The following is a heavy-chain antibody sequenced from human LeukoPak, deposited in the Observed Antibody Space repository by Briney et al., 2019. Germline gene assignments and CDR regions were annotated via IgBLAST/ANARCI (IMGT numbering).Heavy chain of an antibody. CDR1: GFTFSSYG. J-gene: IGHJ4*02. CDR2: ISYDGSNK. CDR3: ARIRGGWYIDY. V-gene: IGHV3-30*03. Sequence: GGSLRLSCAASGFTFSSYGMHWVRQAPGKGLEWVAVISYDGSNKYYADSVKGRFTISRDNSKNTLYLQMNSLRAEDTAVYYCARIRGGWYIDYWGQGTLVTVSS. D-gene: IGHD3-10*01.